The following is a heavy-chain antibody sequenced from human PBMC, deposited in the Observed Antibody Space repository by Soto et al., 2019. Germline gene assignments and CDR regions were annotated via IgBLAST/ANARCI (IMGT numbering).Heavy chain of an antibody. CDR3: ARVVGGYYYGMDV. D-gene: IGHD2-2*01. V-gene: IGHV4-30-2*01. CDR2: MYHSGST. Sequence: SETLSLTCTVSGGSISSDGYSWSWIRQPPGKGLEWIGYMYHSGSTYYNPSLKSRVTISIDRSKNQFSLKLSSVTAADTAVYYCARVVGGYYYGMDVWSQGTTVTVS. J-gene: IGHJ6*02. CDR1: GGSISSDGYS.